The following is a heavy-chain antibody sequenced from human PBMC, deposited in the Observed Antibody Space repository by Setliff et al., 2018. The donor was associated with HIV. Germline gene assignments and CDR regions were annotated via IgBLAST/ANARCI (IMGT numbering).Heavy chain of an antibody. CDR3: AKAKWLPRNSFYYYMDV. J-gene: IGHJ6*03. D-gene: IGHD6-19*01. CDR1: GFTFSRYS. V-gene: IGHV3-20*04. Sequence: GGSLRLSCTASGFTFSRYSMNWVRQAPGKGLEWVSGISWNGKIIGYGDSVRGRFTISRDDAKNSLYLQMNSLRAEDTGLYYCAKAKWLPRNSFYYYMDVWGKGTTVTVSS. CDR2: ISWNGKII.